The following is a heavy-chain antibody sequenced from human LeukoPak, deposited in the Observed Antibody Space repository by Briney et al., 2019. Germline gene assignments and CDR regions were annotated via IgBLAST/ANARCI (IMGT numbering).Heavy chain of an antibody. CDR1: GGSMSSSSYY. CDR2: IYYSGST. J-gene: IGHJ6*02. D-gene: IGHD3-10*01. Sequence: SETLSLTCTVSGGSMSSSSYYWGWVRQPPGKGLEWIGSIYYSGSTYYNPSLKSRVTISVDTSKNQFSLKLSSVTAADTAVYYCARHYGSGSYLYYYGMDVWGQGTTVTVPS. V-gene: IGHV4-39*07. CDR3: ARHYGSGSYLYYYGMDV.